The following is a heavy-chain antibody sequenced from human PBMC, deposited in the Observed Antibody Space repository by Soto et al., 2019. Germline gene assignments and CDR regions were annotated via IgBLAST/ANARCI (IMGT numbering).Heavy chain of an antibody. J-gene: IGHJ4*01. V-gene: IGHV3-9*01. CDR2: VSWNGDGG. CDR3: AEGGVAYKHKDLQS. D-gene: IGHD1-1*01. Sequence: EVQLVESGGGLVQPGTSLRISCAASGFEYDAYAMHWVRHRPGKGLEWVSGVSWNGDGGEYVDSVRGRFIISRDNAKSSLSLQIDGRGSDETALYYCAEGGVAYKHKDLQSCGHGTLVIVSP. CDR1: GFEYDAYA.